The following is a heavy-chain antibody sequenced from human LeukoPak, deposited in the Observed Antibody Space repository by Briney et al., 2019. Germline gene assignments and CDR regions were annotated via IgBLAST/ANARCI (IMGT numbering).Heavy chain of an antibody. CDR1: GFTFSSYA. Sequence: GGSLRLSCAASGFTFSSYAMHWVRQAPGKGLEWVAVISYDGSNKYYADSVKGRFTISRDNSKNTLYLQMNSLRAEDTAVYYCARDPHTQTGYFDYWGQGTLVTVSS. CDR2: ISYDGSNK. CDR3: ARDPHTQTGYFDY. D-gene: IGHD1-1*01. V-gene: IGHV3-30-3*01. J-gene: IGHJ4*02.